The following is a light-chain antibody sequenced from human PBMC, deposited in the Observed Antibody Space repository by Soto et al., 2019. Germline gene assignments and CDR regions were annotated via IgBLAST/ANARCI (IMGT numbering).Light chain of an antibody. CDR3: QQYKNWPYT. V-gene: IGKV3-15*01. Sequence: EIVLTQSAATLSVSPGERVTLSCRASQSIGNNLAWYQQRPGQAPRLLIYGASTRATGVPDKFSGSASGTEFTLTISSLQSGDFVVYYCQQYKNWPYTFGQGTKLEIK. CDR2: GAS. J-gene: IGKJ2*01. CDR1: QSIGNN.